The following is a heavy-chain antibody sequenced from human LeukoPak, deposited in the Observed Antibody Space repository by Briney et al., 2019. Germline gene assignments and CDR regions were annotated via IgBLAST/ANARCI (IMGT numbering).Heavy chain of an antibody. CDR3: ARDWGGHYYDSSGPLEGYFDY. Sequence: ASVKVSCKASGGTFSSYAISWVRQAPGQGLEWMGGIITIFGTANYAQKFQGRVTITADESTSTPYMGLRSLRAEDTAVYYCARDWGGHYYDSSGPLEGYFDYWGQGTLVTVSS. CDR1: GGTFSSYA. J-gene: IGHJ4*02. V-gene: IGHV1-69*13. D-gene: IGHD3-22*01. CDR2: IITIFGTA.